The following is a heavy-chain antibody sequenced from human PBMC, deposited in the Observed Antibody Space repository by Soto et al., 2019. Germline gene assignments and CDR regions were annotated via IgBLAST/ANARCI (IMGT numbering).Heavy chain of an antibody. CDR2: IYHSGST. Sequence: PSETLSLTCAVSGGSISSGGYSWNWIRQPPGKGLEWIGYIYHSGSTYCNPSLKSRVTISVDRSKNQFSLKLSSVTAADTAVYYCARGKGSIAAAGINNWFDPWGQGTLVTVS. V-gene: IGHV4-30-2*01. CDR1: GGSISSGGYS. CDR3: ARGKGSIAAAGINNWFDP. D-gene: IGHD6-13*01. J-gene: IGHJ5*02.